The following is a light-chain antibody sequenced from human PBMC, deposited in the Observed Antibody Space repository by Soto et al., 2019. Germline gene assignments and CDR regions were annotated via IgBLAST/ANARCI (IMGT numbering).Light chain of an antibody. V-gene: IGKV1-39*01. J-gene: IGKJ2*01. Sequence: DIQMTQSPSSLSASVGARVTITCRASQSISSYLNWYQQKQGKAPKLLIYAASSLQSGVPSRFSGSGSGTDFTLTISSLQAEDFATYYGQQSYSTPYTFGQGTKLEIK. CDR2: AAS. CDR1: QSISSY. CDR3: QQSYSTPYT.